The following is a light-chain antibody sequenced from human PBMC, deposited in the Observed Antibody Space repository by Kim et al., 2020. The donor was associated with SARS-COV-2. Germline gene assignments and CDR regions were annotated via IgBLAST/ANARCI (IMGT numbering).Light chain of an antibody. J-gene: IGLJ2*01. Sequence: HTPTITRPGKHTNVGHQGASWLQQHQGHPPTLLSYRNNNRPSGISERLSASRSGNTASLTITGLQPEDEADYYCSAWDTSLDAVVFGGGTKVTVL. CDR2: RNN. CDR1: HTNVGHQG. CDR3: SAWDTSLDAVV. V-gene: IGLV10-54*01.